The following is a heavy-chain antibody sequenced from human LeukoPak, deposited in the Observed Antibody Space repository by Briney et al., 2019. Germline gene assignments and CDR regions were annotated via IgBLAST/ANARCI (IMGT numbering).Heavy chain of an antibody. CDR2: ISGSGGST. CDR1: GFTFSSYA. J-gene: IGHJ6*02. CDR3: EKDSITAYGMDV. D-gene: IGHD2-2*01. V-gene: IGHV3-23*01. Sequence: GGSLRLSCAASGFTFSSYAMSWVRQAPGQGLEWVSAISGSGGSTYYADSVKGRFTISRDNSKNTLYLQMNSLRAEDTAVYYCEKDSITAYGMDVWGQGTTVTVSS.